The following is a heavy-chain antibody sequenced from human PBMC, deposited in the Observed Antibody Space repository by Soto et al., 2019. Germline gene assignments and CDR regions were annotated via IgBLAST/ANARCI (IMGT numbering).Heavy chain of an antibody. J-gene: IGHJ4*02. CDR2: ISYTGST. Sequence: SATLSLTCSVSGGSISSTSYYWGWIRQPPGKGLEWIGSISYTGSTYFDPSLKSRVTITVDTSKNQFSLKLSSVTAADTAVYYCAKVYSKYVGYWGQGTLVTV. V-gene: IGHV4-39*01. D-gene: IGHD4-4*01. CDR3: AKVYSKYVGY. CDR1: GGSISSTSYY.